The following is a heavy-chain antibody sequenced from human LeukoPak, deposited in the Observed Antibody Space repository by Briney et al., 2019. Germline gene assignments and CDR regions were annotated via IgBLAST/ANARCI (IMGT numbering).Heavy chain of an antibody. CDR2: IYYSGST. CDR1: GGSISTYF. V-gene: IGHV4-59*01. J-gene: IGHJ4*02. D-gene: IGHD6-13*01. CDR3: ARMQQLPSFFDY. Sequence: SETLSLTCTVSGGSISTYFWSWIRQPPGKGLEWIGYIYYSGSTKYNPSLKSRVTISVDTSKNQFSLRLSPVTAADTAVYYCARMQQLPSFFDYWGQGTLVTVSS.